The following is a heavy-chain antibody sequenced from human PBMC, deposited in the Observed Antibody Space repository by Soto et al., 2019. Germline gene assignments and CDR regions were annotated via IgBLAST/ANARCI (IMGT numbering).Heavy chain of an antibody. J-gene: IGHJ3*01. CDR3: ARRLDVRADGGFDV. CDR1: GGTFSTYT. V-gene: IGHV1-69*06. Sequence: QVHLVQSGAEVRKPGSSVKVSCKTSGGTFSTYTIYWVRQAPGQGLEWMGRIIPLFGTTRYAQNFQDRVTITAEKSTSTTYMELSSLRAEDTALYYCARRLDVRADGGFDVWGEGTAVTVSA. CDR2: IIPLFGTT. D-gene: IGHD3-10*02.